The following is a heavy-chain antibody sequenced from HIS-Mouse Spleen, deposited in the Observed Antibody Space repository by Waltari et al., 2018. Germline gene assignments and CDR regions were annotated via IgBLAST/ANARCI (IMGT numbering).Heavy chain of an antibody. Sequence: QVQLVESGGGVVKPGRCVSLSWSASGFTFSSYGMHWDRQAPGKGLEWVEVIWYDGSNKYYADSVKGRFTISRDNSKNTLYLQMNSLRAEDTAVYYCAKASGPNAFDIWGQGTMVTVSS. V-gene: IGHV3-33*06. CDR2: IWYDGSNK. J-gene: IGHJ3*02. CDR1: GFTFSSYG. CDR3: AKASGPNAFDI.